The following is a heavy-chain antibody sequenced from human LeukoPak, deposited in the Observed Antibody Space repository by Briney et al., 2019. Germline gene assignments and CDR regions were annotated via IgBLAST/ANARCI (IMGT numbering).Heavy chain of an antibody. CDR3: ARASGYSSGHYIDY. V-gene: IGHV1-2*02. Sequence: VASVKVSCKASGYTFTGYYMHWVRQAPGQGLEWMGWINPNSGGTNYAQKFQGRVTMTRDTSVTTAYMEVSSLRSDDTAVFYCARASGYSSGHYIDYWGQGTLVTVSS. CDR2: INPNSGGT. CDR1: GYTFTGYY. J-gene: IGHJ4*02. D-gene: IGHD6-25*01.